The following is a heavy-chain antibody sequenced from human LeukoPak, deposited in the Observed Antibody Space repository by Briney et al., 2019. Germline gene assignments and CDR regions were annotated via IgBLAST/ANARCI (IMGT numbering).Heavy chain of an antibody. CDR1: GFTFSSYW. V-gene: IGHV3-7*01. CDR3: ARAGGWYYFDY. CDR2: IKQDGSEK. D-gene: IGHD6-19*01. Sequence: GGSLRLSCAASGFTFSSYWMSWVRQAPGKGLEWVGNIKQDGSEKYYVDSMKGRLTISRDNAKNSLYLQMNSLRAEDTAVYYCARAGGWYYFDYWGQGTLSPSPQ. J-gene: IGHJ4*02.